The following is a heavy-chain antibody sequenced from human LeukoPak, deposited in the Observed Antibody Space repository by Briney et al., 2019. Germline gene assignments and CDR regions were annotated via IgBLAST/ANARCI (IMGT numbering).Heavy chain of an antibody. J-gene: IGHJ4*02. CDR2: ISGSGGST. CDR3: AKDPGAYGSGSQGVDY. V-gene: IGHV3-23*01. Sequence: GGSLRLSCAASGFTFSSYAMSWVRQAPGKGLEWVSAISGSGGSTYYADSVKGRFTISRDNSKNTLYLQMNSLRAEDTAVYYCAKDPGAYGSGSQGVDYWGQGTLVTVSS. CDR1: GFTFSSYA. D-gene: IGHD3-10*01.